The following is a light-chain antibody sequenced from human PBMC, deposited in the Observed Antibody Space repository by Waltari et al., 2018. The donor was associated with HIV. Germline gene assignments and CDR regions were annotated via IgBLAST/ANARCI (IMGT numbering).Light chain of an antibody. Sequence: QSALTQPPSLSGSPGQSVTIPCTGINDHGDGKKFISWYQQPPGKEPRLIMKDVKHRWSTIPDRFSGSTSGNTASLIISGLKSEDEALYFCAVYVGGFVFPRLGGGTKLTVL. V-gene: IGLV2-11*01. J-gene: IGLJ2*01. CDR1: NDHGDGKKF. CDR3: AVYVGGFVFPR. CDR2: DVK.